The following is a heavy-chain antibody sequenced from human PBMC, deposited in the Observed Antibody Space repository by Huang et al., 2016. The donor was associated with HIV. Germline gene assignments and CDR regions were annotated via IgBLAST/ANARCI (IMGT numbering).Heavy chain of an antibody. V-gene: IGHV3-30*03. Sequence: QVQLVESGGGVVQPGRSLRLSCAASGFIFSNYGMHWGRQAPGKGRVWVALISYDGSNKYYTDSVKGRFSISRDNSKNTLYLQMNSLRAEDTAVYYCALKGDSSGWEYFRHWGQGTLVTVSS. D-gene: IGHD6-19*01. CDR3: ALKGDSSGWEYFRH. CDR1: GFIFSNYG. CDR2: ISYDGSNK. J-gene: IGHJ1*01.